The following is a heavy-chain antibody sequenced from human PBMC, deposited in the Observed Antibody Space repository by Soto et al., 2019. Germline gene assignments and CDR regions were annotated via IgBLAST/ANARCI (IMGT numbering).Heavy chain of an antibody. V-gene: IGHV3-30-3*01. D-gene: IGHD6-6*01. CDR2: ISYDGSNK. Sequence: SLRLSCAASGFTFSSYAMHWVRQAPGKGLEWVAVISYDGSNKYYADSVKGRFTISRDNSKNTLYLQMNSLRAEDTAVYYCVSSTSAHYYYGMDVWGQGTTVTVSS. CDR1: GFTFSSYA. J-gene: IGHJ6*02. CDR3: VSSTSAHYYYGMDV.